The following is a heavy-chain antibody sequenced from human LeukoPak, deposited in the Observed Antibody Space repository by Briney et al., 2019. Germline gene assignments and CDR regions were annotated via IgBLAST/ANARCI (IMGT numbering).Heavy chain of an antibody. CDR2: IYTSGST. CDR3: VRDQYYYGSGSLTLDY. CDR1: DGSISSYY. J-gene: IGHJ4*02. D-gene: IGHD3-10*01. V-gene: IGHV4-4*07. Sequence: MSSETLSLTGTGSDGSISSYYWSWIRQPAGKGLEWIGRIYTSGSTNYNPSLKSRVTMSVDTSKNHFSLKLSSVTAADTAVYYCVRDQYYYGSGSLTLDYWGQGTLVSVSS.